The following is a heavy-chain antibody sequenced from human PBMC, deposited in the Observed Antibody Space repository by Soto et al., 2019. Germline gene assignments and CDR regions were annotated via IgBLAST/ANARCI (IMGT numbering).Heavy chain of an antibody. CDR1: GFTFSSYA. J-gene: IGHJ4*02. CDR2: ISGSGGNT. D-gene: IGHD6-19*01. CDR3: AKERDSSGWPDFDY. V-gene: IGHV3-23*01. Sequence: GGSLRLSCAASGFTFSSYAMSWVRQAPGKGLEWVSAISGSGGNTYYADSVKGRFTISRDNSKNTLYLQMNSLRAEDTAVYYCAKERDSSGWPDFDYWGQGTLVTVSP.